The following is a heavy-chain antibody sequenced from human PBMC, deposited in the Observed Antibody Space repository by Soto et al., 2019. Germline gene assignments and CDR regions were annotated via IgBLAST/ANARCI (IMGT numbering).Heavy chain of an antibody. J-gene: IGHJ3*02. CDR3: ARDLSGDYGALDT. Sequence: PGGSLRLSCAPSGFTFSSYGMHWARPAPGKGLEWVAVIWYDGSNKVYADSVKGRFTISRDNSKNTLCLQMNSLRAEDTAVYYCARDLSGDYGALDTWGQGTMVTVSS. CDR1: GFTFSSYG. D-gene: IGHD4-17*01. CDR2: IWYDGSNK. V-gene: IGHV3-33*01.